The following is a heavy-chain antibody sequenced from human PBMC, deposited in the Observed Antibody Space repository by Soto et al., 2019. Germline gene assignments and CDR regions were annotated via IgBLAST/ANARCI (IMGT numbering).Heavy chain of an antibody. V-gene: IGHV3-7*03. CDR1: GFTVSSDW. CDR3: ARGRSDGMDV. CDR2: LNEDGSEK. D-gene: IGHD3-10*01. Sequence: GGSLRLSCAASGFTVSSDWMTFVRQAPGKGLDWVDNLNEDGSEKYYVDSVKGRFTISRDDAKNSLYLQMNSLRVEDTAVFYCARGRSDGMDVWGQGTTVTVSS. J-gene: IGHJ6*02.